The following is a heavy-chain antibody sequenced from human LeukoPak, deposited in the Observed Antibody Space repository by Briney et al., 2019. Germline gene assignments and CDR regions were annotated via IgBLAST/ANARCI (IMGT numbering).Heavy chain of an antibody. Sequence: SETLSLTCTVSGGSISSSSYYWGWIRQPPGKGLKWIGSIYYSGSAYYNPSLKSRVTISVDRSKNQFSLKLSSVTAADTAVYYCARDPTGGYYFDYWGQGTLVTVSS. CDR1: GGSISSSSYY. D-gene: IGHD3-10*01. J-gene: IGHJ4*02. CDR2: IYYSGSA. CDR3: ARDPTGGYYFDY. V-gene: IGHV4-39*07.